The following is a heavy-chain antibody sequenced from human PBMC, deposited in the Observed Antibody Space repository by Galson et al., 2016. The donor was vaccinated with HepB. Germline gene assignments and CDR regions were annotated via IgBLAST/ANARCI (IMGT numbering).Heavy chain of an antibody. V-gene: IGHV3-21*01. CDR2: ISSSSSYI. D-gene: IGHD2-15*01. CDR3: ARDRGVVVAAVVFDY. J-gene: IGHJ4*02. Sequence: SLRLSCAASGFTFSSYSMNWVRQAPGKGLEWVSSISSSSSYIYYADSVKGRFTISRDNAKNSLYLQMNSLRAEDTAVYYCARDRGVVVAAVVFDYWGQGTLVTVSS. CDR1: GFTFSSYS.